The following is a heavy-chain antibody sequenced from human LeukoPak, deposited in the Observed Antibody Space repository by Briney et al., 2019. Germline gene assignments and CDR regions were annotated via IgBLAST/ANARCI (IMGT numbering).Heavy chain of an antibody. V-gene: IGHV3-33*06. CDR1: GFTFSSYG. D-gene: IGHD3-22*01. Sequence: GGSLRLSCAASGFTFSSYGMHWVRQAPGKGLEWMAVIWYDGSNKYYADSVKGRFTISRDNSKNTLYLQMNSLRAEDTAVYYCAKDAYDSSGYYDYWGQGTLVTVSS. CDR2: IWYDGSNK. J-gene: IGHJ4*02. CDR3: AKDAYDSSGYYDY.